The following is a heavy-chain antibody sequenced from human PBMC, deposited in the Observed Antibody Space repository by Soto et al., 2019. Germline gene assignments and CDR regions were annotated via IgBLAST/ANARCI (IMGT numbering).Heavy chain of an antibody. CDR3: RIPGAPRHLYY. CDR2: FNGEDGQT. V-gene: IGHV1-24*01. J-gene: IGHJ4*02. CDR1: GDGLDSRY. Sequence: GASVEACWEESGDGLDSRYMRWVRQENEKGLDWTGRFNGEDGQTMYAQKFQGRVTMTEDTSADTAYMELSSLISYDTAVSCCRIPGAPRHLYYSAQGSLLTVSS. D-gene: IGHD3-10*01.